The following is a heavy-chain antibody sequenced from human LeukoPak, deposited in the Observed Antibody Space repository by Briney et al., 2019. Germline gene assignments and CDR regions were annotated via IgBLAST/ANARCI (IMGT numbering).Heavy chain of an antibody. D-gene: IGHD1-1*01. CDR2: MNPNSGDT. J-gene: IGHJ6*02. CDR1: GYSFTTFD. CDR3: ARSTTINFYFHGMDV. Sequence: GAPVKVSCKASGYSFTTFDINWVRQAAGQGLEWMGWMNPNSGDTVYVRKFQGRVTMTRNTAINTAYMELSSLASEDTAVYYCARSTTINFYFHGMDVWGQGTTVTVSS. V-gene: IGHV1-8*01.